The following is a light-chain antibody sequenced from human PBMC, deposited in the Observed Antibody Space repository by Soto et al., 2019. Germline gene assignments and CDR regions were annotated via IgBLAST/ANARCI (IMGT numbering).Light chain of an antibody. CDR3: QQYGSSPGT. CDR1: QSVSSNY. V-gene: IGKV3-20*01. J-gene: IGKJ1*01. Sequence: EIVLTQSPATLSVSPGERATLSCRASQSVSSNYLAWYQQKPGQAPRLLIYDASNRATGIPDRFSGSGSGTDFTITISRLEPEDFAMYYCQQYGSSPGTFGQGTKVDIK. CDR2: DAS.